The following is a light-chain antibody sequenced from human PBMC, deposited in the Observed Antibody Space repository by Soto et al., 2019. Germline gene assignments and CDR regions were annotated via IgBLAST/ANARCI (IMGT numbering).Light chain of an antibody. CDR3: QQRSNWPPKT. V-gene: IGKV1-5*03. Sequence: DIQMTQSPSTLSASVGDSVSINCRASQSISAWLAWYQQKPGKAPRLLIYKASTLEIGVPSRFSGSGSGTEFTLTISSLQPDDVAIYYCQQRSNWPPKTFGQGTRLEIK. CDR1: QSISAW. CDR2: KAS. J-gene: IGKJ5*01.